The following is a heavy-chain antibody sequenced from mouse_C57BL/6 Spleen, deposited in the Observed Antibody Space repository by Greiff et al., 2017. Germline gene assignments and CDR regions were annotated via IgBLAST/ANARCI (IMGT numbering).Heavy chain of an antibody. D-gene: IGHD3-2*02. Sequence: VQLQQSGPELVKPGASVKISCKASGYSFTGYYMNWVKQSPEKSLEWIGEINPSTGGTTYNQKFKAKATLTVDKSSSTAYMQLKSLTSEDSAVYYCARPAQATAWFAYWGQGTLVTVSA. CDR2: INPSTGGT. J-gene: IGHJ3*01. CDR3: ARPAQATAWFAY. V-gene: IGHV1-42*01. CDR1: GYSFTGYY.